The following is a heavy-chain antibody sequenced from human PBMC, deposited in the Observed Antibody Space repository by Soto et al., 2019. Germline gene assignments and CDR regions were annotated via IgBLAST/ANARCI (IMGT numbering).Heavy chain of an antibody. CDR3: ARVDSSYRPLGVIDY. Sequence: GGSLRLSCAASGFTFSSYAMHWVRQAPGKGLEWVAVISYDGSNKYYADSVKGRFTISRDNSKNTLYLQMNSLRAEDTAVYYCARVDSSYRPLGVIDYWGQGTLVTVSS. CDR1: GFTFSSYA. V-gene: IGHV3-30-3*01. J-gene: IGHJ4*02. CDR2: ISYDGSNK. D-gene: IGHD6-6*01.